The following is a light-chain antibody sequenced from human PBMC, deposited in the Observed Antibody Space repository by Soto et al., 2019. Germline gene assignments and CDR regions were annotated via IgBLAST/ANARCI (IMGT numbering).Light chain of an antibody. J-gene: IGLJ1*01. CDR1: SSDVCGYHY. V-gene: IGLV2-14*01. CDR2: DVS. CDR3: SSYTSSSTRV. Sequence: QSALTQPASVSGSPGQSITISCTGTSSDVCGYHYVSWYQQHPGKAPKLMIYDVSNRPSGVSNRFSGSKSGNTASLTISGLQAEDEADYYCSSYTSSSTRVFGTGTKVTVL.